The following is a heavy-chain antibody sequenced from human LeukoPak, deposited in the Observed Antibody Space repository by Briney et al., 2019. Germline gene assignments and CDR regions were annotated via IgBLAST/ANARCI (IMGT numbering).Heavy chain of an antibody. CDR1: GGTFSSYA. Sequence: ASVKVSCKASGGTFSSYAISWVRQAPGQGLEWMGGIIPIFGTANYAQKFQGRVTITADESTSTAYMELSRLRSDDTAVYYCARGGHDFWSGYFPSVAHPYYYYGMDVWGQGTTVTVSS. J-gene: IGHJ6*02. V-gene: IGHV1-69*13. D-gene: IGHD3-3*01. CDR3: ARGGHDFWSGYFPSVAHPYYYYGMDV. CDR2: IIPIFGTA.